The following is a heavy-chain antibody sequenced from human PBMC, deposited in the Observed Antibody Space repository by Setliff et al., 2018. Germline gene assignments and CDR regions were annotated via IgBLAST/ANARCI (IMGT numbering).Heavy chain of an antibody. CDR1: GYTFTSNH. J-gene: IGHJ6*03. D-gene: IGHD6-6*01. Sequence: ASVKVSCKASGYTFTSNHIHWGRQAPGQGLEWMGTINPSDGYTIYAPEFQGRVTMTIDTSTSTIYMELRSLRSDDTAVYYCVREGVDRRSSTDYRYYMDVWGKGTTVTVSS. CDR2: INPSDGYT. CDR3: VREGVDRRSSTDYRYYMDV. V-gene: IGHV1-46*01.